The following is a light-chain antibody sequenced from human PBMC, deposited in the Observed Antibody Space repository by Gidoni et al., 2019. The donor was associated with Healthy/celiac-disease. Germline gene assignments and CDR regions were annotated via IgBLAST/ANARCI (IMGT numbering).Light chain of an antibody. J-gene: IGKJ4*02. CDR1: QSVSSY. Sequence: IALTQSPATLSFSPRERATLSSRASQSVSSYLAWYQQKPGQAPRLLIYDASNRATGIPARCSGSGSGTDVTLTSSSLEPEDVAVYYSQQRRNWRTFGGGTKVEIK. V-gene: IGKV3-11*01. CDR2: DAS. CDR3: QQRRNWRT.